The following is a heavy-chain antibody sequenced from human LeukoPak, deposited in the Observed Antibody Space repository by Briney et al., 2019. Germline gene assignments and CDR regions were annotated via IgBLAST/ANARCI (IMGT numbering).Heavy chain of an antibody. V-gene: IGHV3-74*01. J-gene: IGHJ6*03. CDR2: IKSDGST. CDR3: ARGNYGSGSYKYYYYYMDV. D-gene: IGHD3-10*01. Sequence: GGSLRLSCAASGFTFSSYWMHWVRQAPGKGLLWVSRIKSDGSTNYADSVKGRFTISRDNAKNTVSLQMNSLRAEDTAVYYCARGNYGSGSYKYYYYYMDVWGKGTTVTVSS. CDR1: GFTFSSYW.